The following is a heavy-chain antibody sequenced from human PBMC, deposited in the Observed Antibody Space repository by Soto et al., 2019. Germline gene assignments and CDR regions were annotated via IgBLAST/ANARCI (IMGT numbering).Heavy chain of an antibody. CDR2: IYYSGST. J-gene: IGHJ4*02. CDR1: GGSISSGGYY. CDR3: ARSDYDILTGYYGRTHVFDY. D-gene: IGHD3-9*01. V-gene: IGHV4-31*03. Sequence: SETLSLTCTVSGGSISSGGYYWSWIRQHPGKGLEWIGYIYYSGSTYYNPSLKSRVTISVDTSKNQFSLKLSSVTAADTAVYYCARSDYDILTGYYGRTHVFDYWGQGTLVTV.